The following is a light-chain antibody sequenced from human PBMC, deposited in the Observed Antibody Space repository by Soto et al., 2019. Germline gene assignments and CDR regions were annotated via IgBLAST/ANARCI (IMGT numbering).Light chain of an antibody. CDR1: QSVSSSL. Sequence: EIVMTQSPCTLSLSPGERATLSCRASQSVSSSLLAWYQQQPGQAPMLLIYGASSRATGIPARFSGSGSGTHFTFTISRLQPEDFAAYYCQQYGSAPLTFGQGTKVEIK. J-gene: IGKJ1*01. V-gene: IGKV3-20*01. CDR2: GAS. CDR3: QQYGSAPLT.